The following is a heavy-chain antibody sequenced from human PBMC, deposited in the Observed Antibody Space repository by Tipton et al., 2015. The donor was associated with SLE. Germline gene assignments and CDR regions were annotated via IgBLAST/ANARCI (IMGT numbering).Heavy chain of an antibody. CDR1: GGSFSGYY. V-gene: IGHV4-59*01. Sequence: TLSLTCAVYGGSFSGYYWSWIRQPPGKGLEWIGYIYYSGSTNYNPSLKSRVTISVDTSKNQFSLKLSSVAAADTAVYYCARVQDYDFWSGYYGGWFDPWGQGTLVTVSS. D-gene: IGHD3-3*01. J-gene: IGHJ5*02. CDR2: IYYSGST. CDR3: ARVQDYDFWSGYYGGWFDP.